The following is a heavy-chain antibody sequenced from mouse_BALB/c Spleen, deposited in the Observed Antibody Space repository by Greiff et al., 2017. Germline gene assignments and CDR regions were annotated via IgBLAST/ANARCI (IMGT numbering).Heavy chain of an antibody. J-gene: IGHJ2*01. CDR2: IYPGSGNT. V-gene: IGHV1-77*01. Sequence: QVQLQQSGAELARPGASVKLSCKASGYTFTDYYINWVKQRTGQGLEWIGEIYPGSGNTYYNEKFKGKATLTADKSSSTAYMQLSSLTSEDSAVYFCTINYYGNYGFDYWGQGTTLTVSS. D-gene: IGHD2-1*01. CDR3: TINYYGNYGFDY. CDR1: GYTFTDYY.